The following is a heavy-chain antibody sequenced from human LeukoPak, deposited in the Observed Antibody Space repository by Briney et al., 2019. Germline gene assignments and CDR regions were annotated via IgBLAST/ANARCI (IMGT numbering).Heavy chain of an antibody. CDR3: ARDLDWFDP. V-gene: IGHV4-59*01. CDR2: IYYSGST. CDR1: GGSISSYY. J-gene: IGHJ5*02. Sequence: PSETLSLTCTVSGGSISSYYWSWIRQPPGKGLEWIGYIYYSGSTNYNPSLKSRVTISVDTSKNQFSLKLSSMTAADTAVYYCARDLDWFDPWGQGTLVTVSS.